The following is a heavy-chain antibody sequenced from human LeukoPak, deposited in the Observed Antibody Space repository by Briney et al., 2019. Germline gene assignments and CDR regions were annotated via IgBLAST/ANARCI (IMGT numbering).Heavy chain of an antibody. J-gene: IGHJ4*02. CDR3: AREKLGPNYFDY. V-gene: IGHV2-70*04. CDR2: IDWDDDK. Sequence: ESGPALVKPTQTLTLTCTFSGFSLSTSGMRVSWIRQPPGKALEWLARIDWDDDKFYSTSLKTRLTISKDTSKSQVVLTMTNMDPVDTATYYCAREKLGPNYFDYWGQGTLVTVSS. CDR1: GFSLSTSGMR. D-gene: IGHD7-27*01.